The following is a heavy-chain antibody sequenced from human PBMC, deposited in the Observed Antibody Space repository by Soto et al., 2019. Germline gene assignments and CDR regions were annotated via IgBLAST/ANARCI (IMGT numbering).Heavy chain of an antibody. V-gene: IGHV2-5*01. CDR3: AHTEGWFRVVVAARFDP. CDR1: GFSLSTSGVG. D-gene: IGHD2-15*01. CDR2: IYWNDDK. Sequence: QITLKESGPTLVKPTQTLTLTCTFSGFSLSTSGVGVGWIRQPPGKALEWLALIYWNDDKRYSPSLKSRLTITKDTSKNQVVLIMTNIDPVDTATYYCAHTEGWFRVVVAARFDPWGQGTLVTVSS. J-gene: IGHJ5*02.